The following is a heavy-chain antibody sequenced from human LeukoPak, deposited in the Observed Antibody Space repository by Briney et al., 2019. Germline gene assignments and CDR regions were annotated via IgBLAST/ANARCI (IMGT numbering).Heavy chain of an antibody. Sequence: PGRSLRLSCAASGFTFSSYAMHWVRQAPAKGLEWVAVISYDGSNKYYADSVKGRFTISRDNSKNTLYLQMNSLRAEDTAVYYCARDGHMITFGGVIVVYGMDVWGQGTTVTVSS. J-gene: IGHJ6*02. V-gene: IGHV3-30-3*01. CDR1: GFTFSSYA. D-gene: IGHD3-16*02. CDR2: ISYDGSNK. CDR3: ARDGHMITFGGVIVVYGMDV.